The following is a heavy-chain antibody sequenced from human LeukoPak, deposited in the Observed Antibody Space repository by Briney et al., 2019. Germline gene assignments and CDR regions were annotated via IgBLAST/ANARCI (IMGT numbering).Heavy chain of an antibody. CDR1: GYSISSGYY. Sequence: SETLSLTCTVSGYSISSGYYWGWIRQPPGKGLEWIGRIYTSGSINYNPSLKSRVSMSIDTSKNQLSLNLRSLTAADTAVYYCARHVSAYNPHWYFDLWGRGTLVTVSA. J-gene: IGHJ2*01. D-gene: IGHD5-24*01. CDR3: ARHVSAYNPHWYFDL. V-gene: IGHV4-38-2*02. CDR2: IYTSGSI.